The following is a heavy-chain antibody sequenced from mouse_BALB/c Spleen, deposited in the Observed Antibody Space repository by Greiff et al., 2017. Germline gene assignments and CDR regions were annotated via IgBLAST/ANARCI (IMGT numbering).Heavy chain of an antibody. CDR2: ISSGSSTI. J-gene: IGHJ2*01. V-gene: IGHV5-17*02. CDR1: GFTFSSFG. Sequence: EVMLVESGGGLVQPGGSRKLSCAASGFTFSSFGMHWVRQAPEKGLEWVAYISSGSSTIYYADTVKGRFTISRDNPKNTLFLQMTSLRSEDTAMYYCARKNGVLDYWGQGTTLTVSS. CDR3: ARKNGVLDY.